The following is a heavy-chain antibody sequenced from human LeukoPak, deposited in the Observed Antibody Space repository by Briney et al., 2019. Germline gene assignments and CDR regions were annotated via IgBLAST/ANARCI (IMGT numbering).Heavy chain of an antibody. CDR3: ASTNHGYYYGMDV. D-gene: IGHD1-14*01. CDR1: GFTVSSNY. J-gene: IGHJ6*02. Sequence: GGSLRLSCAASGFTVSSNYMSWVRQAPGKGLEWVSVIYSGGSTYYADSVKGRSTISRDNSKNTLYLQMNSLRAEDTAVYYCASTNHGYYYGMDVWGQGTTVTVSS. CDR2: IYSGGST. V-gene: IGHV3-53*01.